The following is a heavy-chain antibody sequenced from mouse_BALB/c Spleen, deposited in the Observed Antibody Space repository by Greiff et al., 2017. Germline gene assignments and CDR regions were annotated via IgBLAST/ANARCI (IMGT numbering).Heavy chain of an antibody. D-gene: IGHD2-14*01. J-gene: IGHJ3*01. CDR2: IRNKANGYTT. Sequence: EVQLVESGGGLVQPGGSLRLSCATSGFTFTAYYMSWVRQPPGKALEWLGFIRNKANGYTTEYSASVKGRFTISRDNSQSILYLQMNTLRAEDSATYYCARDLYYRYDGFAYWGQGTLVTVSA. CDR1: GFTFTAYY. CDR3: ARDLYYRYDGFAY. V-gene: IGHV7-3*02.